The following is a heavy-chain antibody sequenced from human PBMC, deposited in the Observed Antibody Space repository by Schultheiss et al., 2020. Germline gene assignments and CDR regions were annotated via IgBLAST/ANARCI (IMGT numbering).Heavy chain of an antibody. J-gene: IGHJ5*02. D-gene: IGHD2-2*01. CDR1: GGSFSGYY. V-gene: IGHV4-34*01. CDR2: INHSGST. Sequence: SETLSLTCAVYGGSFSGYYWSWIRQPPGKGLEWIGEINHSGSTNYNPSLKSRVTISVDTSKNQFSLKLGPVTAADTAVYYCVRLVVLPSFDHHWFDPWGHGTLVTVSS. CDR3: VRLVVLPSFDHHWFDP.